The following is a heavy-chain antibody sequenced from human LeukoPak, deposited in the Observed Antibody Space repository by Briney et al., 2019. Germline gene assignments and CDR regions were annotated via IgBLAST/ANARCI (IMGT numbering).Heavy chain of an antibody. CDR1: GFTFSSYD. V-gene: IGHV3-30*18. D-gene: IGHD6-6*01. Sequence: GRSLRLSCAASGFTFSSYDMHWVRQAPVKGLEWVTVISYDGSNKYYADSVKGRFTISRDNSKNTLYLQMNSLRAEDTAVYYCAKDWREQLVESFWGWFDPWGQGTLVTVSA. CDR2: ISYDGSNK. J-gene: IGHJ5*02. CDR3: AKDWREQLVESFWGWFDP.